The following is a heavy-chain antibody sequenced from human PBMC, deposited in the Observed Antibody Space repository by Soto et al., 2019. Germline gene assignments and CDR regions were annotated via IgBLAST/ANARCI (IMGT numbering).Heavy chain of an antibody. V-gene: IGHV3-33*01. J-gene: IGHJ4*02. D-gene: IGHD5-12*01. CDR2: IWYDGSDK. CDR1: GFTFSSYG. Sequence: QVQLVESGGGVVQPGRSLRLSCAASGFTFSSYGMHWVRQAPGKGLEWVAVIWYDGSDKYYADSVKGRFTISRDNSKNTLDLQMNSLIVEDTAVYYCARDTIRGYSGYDYDYWGQGTLVTVSS. CDR3: ARDTIRGYSGYDYDY.